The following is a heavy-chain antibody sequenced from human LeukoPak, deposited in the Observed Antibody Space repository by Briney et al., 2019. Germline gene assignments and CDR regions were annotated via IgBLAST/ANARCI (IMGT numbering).Heavy chain of an antibody. V-gene: IGHV3-48*04. Sequence: PGGSLRLSCAASGITFNSYTMNWVRQAPGKGLEWVSYISSSGSTIYYADSVKGRFTISRDNAKNALYLQMNSLRAEDTAVYYCATAPVTTCSGAYCYPFDYWSQGTLVTVSS. CDR1: GITFNSYT. CDR2: ISSSGSTI. CDR3: ATAPVTTCSGAYCYPFDY. D-gene: IGHD2-15*01. J-gene: IGHJ4*02.